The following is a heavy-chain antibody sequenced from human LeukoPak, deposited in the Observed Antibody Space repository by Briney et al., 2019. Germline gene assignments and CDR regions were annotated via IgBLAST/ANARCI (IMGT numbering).Heavy chain of an antibody. D-gene: IGHD3-22*01. V-gene: IGHV3-72*01. CDR2: SRNRANSYTT. J-gene: IGHJ4*02. CDR1: GFSFSDYY. CDR3: ARGPSSGYHDS. Sequence: PGGSLRLSCAASGFSFSDYYMDWARLPPGEGLEWVGRSRNRANSYTTEYAASVRGRFTISRDDSKNSFYLQMDSLKTEDTAVYYCARGPSSGYHDSRGQGTLVTVSS.